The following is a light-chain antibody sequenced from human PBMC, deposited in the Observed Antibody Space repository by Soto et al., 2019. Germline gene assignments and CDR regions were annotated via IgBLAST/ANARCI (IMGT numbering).Light chain of an antibody. V-gene: IGKV3-20*01. CDR1: QSVSSRN. Sequence: EIVLTQSPGTVSLSPGERATLSCRASQSVSSRNLAWYRQKPGHAPSLLIFGASNRATGIPDRFSGCGSGTDFTLTISRLEPEDCAVYYCQQYGESHPAYTFGQGTKLEIK. CDR2: GAS. J-gene: IGKJ2*01. CDR3: QQYGESHPAYT.